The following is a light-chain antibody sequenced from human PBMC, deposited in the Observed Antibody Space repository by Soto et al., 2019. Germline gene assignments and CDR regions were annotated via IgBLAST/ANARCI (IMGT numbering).Light chain of an antibody. CDR2: AAS. J-gene: IGKJ2*01. V-gene: IGKV1-12*01. Sequence: DIQLTQSPSSASASVGDRVTITCRASQDINTYLASYQQKPGAAPDLLIFAASSLQSGVPSRFSGSGSGTDFALTISSLQAEDFATYYCQQGSYFPYTFGQGTKVDIK. CDR3: QQGSYFPYT. CDR1: QDINTY.